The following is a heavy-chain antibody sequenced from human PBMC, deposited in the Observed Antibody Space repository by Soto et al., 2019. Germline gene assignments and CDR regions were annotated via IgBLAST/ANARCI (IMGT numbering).Heavy chain of an antibody. CDR2: TSYDGSNK. CDR3: ARVDSSSPNYYYYAMDV. D-gene: IGHD6-6*01. CDR1: GFTFSSYA. V-gene: IGHV3-30-3*01. J-gene: IGHJ6*02. Sequence: GGSLRLSCAASGFTFSSYAMHWVRQAPGKGLEWVAITSYDGSNKYYADSVKGRFTISRDNSKNTLYVQMNSLRAEDTAVYYCARVDSSSPNYYYYAMDVWGQGTTVTVSS.